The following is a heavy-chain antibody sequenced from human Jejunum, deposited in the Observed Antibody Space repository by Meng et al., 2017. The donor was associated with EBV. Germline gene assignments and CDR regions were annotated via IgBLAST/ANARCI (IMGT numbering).Heavy chain of an antibody. V-gene: IGHV3-23*01. D-gene: IGHD3-16*01. CDR3: AKDSGRLGLREVFDY. CDR2: ISDSGGST. J-gene: IGHJ4*02. CDR1: GFTFSSYA. Sequence: EVQLLESXXXXVXXGGXLRLSCAASGFTFSSYAMSWVRQAPGKGLEWVSGISDSGGSTYYADSVRGRFTISRDNSENMLYLQMKSLRAEDTAVYYCAKDSGRLGLREVFDYWGQGTLVTVSS.